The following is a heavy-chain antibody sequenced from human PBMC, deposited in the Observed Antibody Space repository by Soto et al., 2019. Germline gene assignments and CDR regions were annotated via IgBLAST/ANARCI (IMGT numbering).Heavy chain of an antibody. V-gene: IGHV3-30-3*01. D-gene: IGHD3-10*01. J-gene: IGHJ4*02. CDR3: ARDLYASLSYSLDY. Sequence: QVQLVESGGGMVQPGRSLRVSCAPSGFAFDAYSLHWVRQAPGKGLEWVSVISYDATSTFYSASVMARFTISGDNAKDTRYLPMNRLRAEDTAVYYCARDLYASLSYSLDYWVQGTLVTVSS. CDR2: ISYDATST. CDR1: GFAFDAYS.